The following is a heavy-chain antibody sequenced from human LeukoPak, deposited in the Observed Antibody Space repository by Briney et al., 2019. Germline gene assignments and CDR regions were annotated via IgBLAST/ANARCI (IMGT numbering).Heavy chain of an antibody. V-gene: IGHV1-69*13. CDR1: GGTFSSYA. Sequence: SVKVSCKASGGTFSSYAISWARQAPGQGLEWMGGIIPIFGTANYAQKFQGRVTITADESTSTAYMELSSLRSEDTAVYYCARARVYCSSTSCSYFDYWGQGTLVTVSS. CDR3: ARARVYCSSTSCSYFDY. D-gene: IGHD2-2*01. J-gene: IGHJ4*02. CDR2: IIPIFGTA.